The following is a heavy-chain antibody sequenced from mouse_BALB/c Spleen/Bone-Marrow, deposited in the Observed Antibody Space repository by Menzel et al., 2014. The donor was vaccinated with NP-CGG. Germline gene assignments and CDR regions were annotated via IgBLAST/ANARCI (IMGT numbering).Heavy chain of an antibody. J-gene: IGHJ3*01. D-gene: IGHD3-1*01. CDR2: IYPGSGST. CDR1: GYNFTSYW. CDR3: ARFSQLGLLAY. V-gene: IGHV1-55*01. Sequence: VKLQESGAELVKPGTSVELSCKASGYNFTSYWINWVKLRPGQGLEWIGDIYPGSGSTNYNEKFKSKATLTVDTSSSTAYMQLSSLASEDSALYYCARFSQLGLLAYWGQGTLVTVSA.